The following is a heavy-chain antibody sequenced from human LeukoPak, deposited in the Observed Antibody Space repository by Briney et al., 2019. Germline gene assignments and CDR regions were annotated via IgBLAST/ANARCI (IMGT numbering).Heavy chain of an antibody. V-gene: IGHV3-48*03. CDR3: ARLGEQHLMGSFDL. J-gene: IGHJ3*01. CDR1: GFTFTGYE. CDR2: INSRAITI. D-gene: IGHD6-13*01. Sequence: PGGSLRLSCAASGFTFTGYEMNWVRQAPGKGLEWISYINSRAITIYYADSVEGRFTISRDNAKNSLFLQMNSLRADDTAVYFCARLGEQHLMGSFDLWGQGTMVTVSS.